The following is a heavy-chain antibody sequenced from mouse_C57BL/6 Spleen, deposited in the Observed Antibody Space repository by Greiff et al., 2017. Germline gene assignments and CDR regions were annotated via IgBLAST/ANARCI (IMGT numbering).Heavy chain of an antibody. V-gene: IGHV1-69*01. CDR2: IDPSDSYT. D-gene: IGHD1-1*01. CDR1: GYTFTSYW. Sequence: QVQLKQPGAELVMPGASVKLSCKASGYTFTSYWMHWVKQRPGQGLEWIGEIDPSDSYTNYNQKFKGKSTLTVDKSSSTAYMQLSSLTSEDSAVYYCARGDSTTVEGGNYFDDWGQGTTLTVSS. J-gene: IGHJ2*01. CDR3: ARGDSTTVEGGNYFDD.